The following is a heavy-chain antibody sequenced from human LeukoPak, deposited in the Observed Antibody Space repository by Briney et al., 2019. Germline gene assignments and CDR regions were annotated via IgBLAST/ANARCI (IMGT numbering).Heavy chain of an antibody. Sequence: PGGSLRLSCAASGFTSSNAWMSWVRQAPGKGLEWVGRIKSKTDGGTTDYAAPVKGRFTISRDDSKNTLYLQMNSLKTEDTAVYYCTTDPGTLDYYGMDVWSQGTTVTVSS. CDR1: GFTSSNAW. J-gene: IGHJ6*02. D-gene: IGHD3-10*01. CDR3: TTDPGTLDYYGMDV. CDR2: IKSKTDGGTT. V-gene: IGHV3-15*01.